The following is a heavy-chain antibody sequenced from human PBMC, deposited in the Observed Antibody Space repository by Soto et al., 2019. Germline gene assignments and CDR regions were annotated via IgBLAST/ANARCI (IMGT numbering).Heavy chain of an antibody. CDR1: GGPISSNTYY. CDR2: IYYTGNT. CDR3: ARRASDWVDP. Sequence: PSETLSLTCTVSGGPISSNTYYWVWTRQPPGKGLEWIGTIYYTGNTHYNVSLESRVTMSVDTAKNQFSLNLTSVTAADTAVYYCARRASDWVDPWGQGTLVTVSS. V-gene: IGHV4-39*01. J-gene: IGHJ5*02.